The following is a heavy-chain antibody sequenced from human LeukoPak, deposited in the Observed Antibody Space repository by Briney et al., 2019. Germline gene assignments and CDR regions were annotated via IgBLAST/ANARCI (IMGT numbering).Heavy chain of an antibody. Sequence: ASVKVSCKASGGTFSSYTISWVRQAPGQGLEWMGRINPNSGGTNYAQKFQGRVTMTRDTSISTAYMELSRLRSDDTAVYYCARDNYTAMVFYYMDVWGKGTTVTVS. J-gene: IGHJ6*03. D-gene: IGHD5-18*01. V-gene: IGHV1-2*06. CDR1: GGTFSSYT. CDR2: INPNSGGT. CDR3: ARDNYTAMVFYYMDV.